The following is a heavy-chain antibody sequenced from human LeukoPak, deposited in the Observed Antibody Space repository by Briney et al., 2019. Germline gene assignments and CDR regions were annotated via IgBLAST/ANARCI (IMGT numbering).Heavy chain of an antibody. CDR2: IYHSGST. CDR3: ARVRRRYYDSSGLYYFDY. Sequence: PSETLSLTCTVSGGSISVGSYYWAWIRQPPGKGLEWIGSIYHSGSTYYKPSLKSRVTISVDTSKNQFSLKLISVTAADTAVYYCARVRRRYYDSSGLYYFDYWGQGTLVTVSS. D-gene: IGHD3-22*01. V-gene: IGHV4-39*01. CDR1: GGSISVGSYY. J-gene: IGHJ4*02.